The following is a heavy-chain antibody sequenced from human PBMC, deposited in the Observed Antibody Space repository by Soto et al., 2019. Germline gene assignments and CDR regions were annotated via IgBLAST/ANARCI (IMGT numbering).Heavy chain of an antibody. V-gene: IGHV3-74*01. J-gene: IGHJ4*02. CDR3: ARDPAPIGWYDY. D-gene: IGHD6-19*01. CDR1: GFTFSSYS. Sequence: PGGSMRLSCTASGFTFSSYSMNWVRQAPGKGLEWVSRIDRDGSSTTYADSVKGRFTISRDSAKNTLYLQMNSLRVEDTAVYYCARDPAPIGWYDYWGQGTLVTVSS. CDR2: IDRDGSST.